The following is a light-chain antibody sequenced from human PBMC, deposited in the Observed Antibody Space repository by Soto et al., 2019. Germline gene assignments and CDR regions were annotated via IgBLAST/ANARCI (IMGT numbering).Light chain of an antibody. J-gene: IGKJ1*01. CDR3: LQFGSSGLT. CDR1: QSIGSSY. CDR2: GTS. Sequence: ENVLTQSPGTLSLSPGERATLSCRASQSIGSSYLAWYQQKPGHAPRLIIYGTSNRATGIPARFSGSGSGTDFTLLISRLEPEDFAVYYFLQFGSSGLTFGPGTKVEIK. V-gene: IGKV3-20*01.